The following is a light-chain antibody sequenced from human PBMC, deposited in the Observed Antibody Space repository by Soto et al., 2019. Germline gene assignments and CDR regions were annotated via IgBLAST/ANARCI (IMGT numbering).Light chain of an antibody. CDR3: QQYASSPLT. CDR2: HAS. J-gene: IGKJ4*01. Sequence: PGERATLSCRASQSVSSNYLTWYQQKPGRAPRLLIYHASNRAAGIPDRFSGSGSGTDFTLTISRLEPEDFAVYYCQQYASSPLTFGGGNKVEIK. CDR1: QSVSSNY. V-gene: IGKV3-20*01.